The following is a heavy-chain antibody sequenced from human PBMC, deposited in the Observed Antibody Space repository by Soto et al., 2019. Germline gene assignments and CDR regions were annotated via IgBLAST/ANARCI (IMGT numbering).Heavy chain of an antibody. D-gene: IGHD6-13*01. CDR3: ARETPSAAAAYYYYGLDV. J-gene: IGHJ6*02. Sequence: QVQLVQSGAEVKKAGSSVKVSCKVSGGTFSSYFINWVRQAPGQGLEWVGGIIPVFGTASYAEKFQGRVTITADESTSTAYMELSRLRSDDTAVYYCARETPSAAAAYYYYGLDVWGHGTTVTVPS. V-gene: IGHV1-69*01. CDR2: IIPVFGTA. CDR1: GGTFSSYF.